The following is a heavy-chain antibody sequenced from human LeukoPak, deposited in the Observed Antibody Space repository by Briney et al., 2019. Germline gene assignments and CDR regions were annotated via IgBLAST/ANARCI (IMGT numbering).Heavy chain of an antibody. V-gene: IGHV1-2*02. J-gene: IGHJ1*01. CDR2: INPNSGGT. CDR3: ARDNYGSGSYYPSGEYFQH. D-gene: IGHD3-10*01. Sequence: ASVKVSCKASGYTFTGYYMHWVRQAPGQGLEWMGWINPNSGGTNYAQKFQGRVTMTRDTSISTAYMELSRLRSDDTAVYYCARDNYGSGSYYPSGEYFQHWGQGTLVTVSP. CDR1: GYTFTGYY.